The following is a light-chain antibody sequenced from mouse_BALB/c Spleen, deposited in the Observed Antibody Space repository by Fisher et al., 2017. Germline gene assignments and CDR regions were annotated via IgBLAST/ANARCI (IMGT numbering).Light chain of an antibody. V-gene: IGKV4-55*01. CDR1: SSVNY. J-gene: IGKJ5*01. Sequence: IVLTQTPAIMSASLGEKVTMSCRASSSVNYMYWYQQKPGSSPRLLIYDTSNLASGVPVRFSGSGSGTSYSLTISRMEAEDAATYYCQQWSSYPLTFGAGTKLELK. CDR3: QQWSSYPLT. CDR2: DTS.